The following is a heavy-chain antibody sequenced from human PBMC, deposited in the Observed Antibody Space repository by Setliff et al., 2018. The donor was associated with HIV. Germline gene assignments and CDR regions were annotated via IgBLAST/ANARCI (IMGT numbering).Heavy chain of an antibody. CDR1: GASISSSSHY. D-gene: IGHD1-20*01. J-gene: IGHJ5*02. CDR3: VTGLTGDKVRHDH. V-gene: IGHV4-39*07. CDR2: NYYSGTT. Sequence: SETLSLTCTVSGASISSSSHYWGWIRRPPGKGLEWMGFNYYSGTTYHNPSLRSRVAISLDTSRNQFSLKVTSATAADTAMYYCVTGLTGDKVRHDHWGQGT.